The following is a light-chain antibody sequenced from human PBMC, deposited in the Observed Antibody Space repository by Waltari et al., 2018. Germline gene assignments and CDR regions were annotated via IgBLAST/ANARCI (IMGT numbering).Light chain of an antibody. V-gene: IGKV3-20*01. CDR3: QQYGSFPWT. J-gene: IGKJ1*01. Sequence: IVLKQSPGTLSLSPGERATLSCRASQSVSSSYLAWYQQKPGQAPRLLIYGASSRATGIPDRFSGSVSGTDFTLTISRLEPEDFAVYYCQQYGSFPWTFGQGTKVEIK. CDR2: GAS. CDR1: QSVSSSY.